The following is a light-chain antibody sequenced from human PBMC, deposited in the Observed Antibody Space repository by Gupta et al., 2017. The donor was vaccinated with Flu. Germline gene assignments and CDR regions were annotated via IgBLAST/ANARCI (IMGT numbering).Light chain of an antibody. V-gene: IGLV1-47*01. CDR1: SSNIGRND. CDR2: STD. CDR3: ASWDDSLSASV. Sequence: QSVLTQPPSASGTPGPRVAISCSGYSSNIGRNDVYWYQQLPGMAPKLLSASTDQRPSGVPERFSGSKSGTSASLAISGLRAEDEAAYYCASWDDSLSASVFGGGTKLTVL. J-gene: IGLJ3*02.